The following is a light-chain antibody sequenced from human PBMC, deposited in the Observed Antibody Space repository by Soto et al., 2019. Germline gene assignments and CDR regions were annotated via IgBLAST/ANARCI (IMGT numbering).Light chain of an antibody. J-gene: IGKJ1*01. CDR1: QSISNY. V-gene: IGKV1-5*03. CDR2: KAS. CDR3: QQYHTFST. Sequence: DIQMTQSPSTLSASVGDRVTITCRASQSISNYLAWYQQKPGKAPRLLSYKASNLESGVSSRFSGSGSGTDFTLTISSLQPDDFATYHCQQYHTFSTFGQGTKVEIK.